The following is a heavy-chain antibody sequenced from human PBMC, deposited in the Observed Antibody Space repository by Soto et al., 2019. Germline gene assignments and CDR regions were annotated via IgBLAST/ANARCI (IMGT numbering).Heavy chain of an antibody. D-gene: IGHD1-7*01. V-gene: IGHV6-1*01. CDR3: AKSGITGTTFAFDI. Sequence: QTLSLTCAISGDSVSSNSAAWNWIRQSPSRGLEWLGRTYYRSKWYNDYAVSVKSRITINPDTSKNQFSLQLNSVTPEDTAVYYCAKSGITGTTFAFDIWGQGTMVTVSS. J-gene: IGHJ3*02. CDR1: GDSVSSNSAA. CDR2: TYYRSKWYN.